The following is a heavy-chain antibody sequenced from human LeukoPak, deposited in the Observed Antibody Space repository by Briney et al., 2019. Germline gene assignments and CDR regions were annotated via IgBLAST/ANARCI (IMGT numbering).Heavy chain of an antibody. J-gene: IGHJ4*02. CDR1: GFTFSSYW. CDR2: INPDGSTT. Sequence: GGSLRLSCAASGFTFSSYWMHWVRQAPGKGLVWVSRINPDGSTTNYADSVQGRFTISRDNAKNMLYLQMNSLRAEDAAVYYCVRDLRESDFWGQGTLVTVSS. CDR3: VRDLRESDF. V-gene: IGHV3-74*01.